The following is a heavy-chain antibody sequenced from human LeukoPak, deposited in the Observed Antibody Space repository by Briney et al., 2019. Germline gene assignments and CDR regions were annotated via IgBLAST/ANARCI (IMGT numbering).Heavy chain of an antibody. V-gene: IGHV3-48*03. CDR2: ISRSSSTK. D-gene: IGHD4-17*01. Sequence: PGGSLRLSCAASGFTFSNYEMYWVRQAPGKGLEWVSYISRSSSTKYSADSVKGRFTISRDDAKSSLYLQMNSLRAEDTAVYYGARGDYGYGDPTRDYWGQGTLVTVSP. CDR3: ARGDYGYGDPTRDY. J-gene: IGHJ4*02. CDR1: GFTFSNYE.